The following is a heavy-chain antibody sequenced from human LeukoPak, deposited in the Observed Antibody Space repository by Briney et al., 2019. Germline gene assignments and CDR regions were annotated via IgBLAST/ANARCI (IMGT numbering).Heavy chain of an antibody. CDR1: GGTFSSYA. J-gene: IGHJ4*02. CDR3: ALTAATRGYFDY. V-gene: IGHV1-69*13. CDR2: IIPIFGTA. Sequence: SVKVSCKASGGTFSSYAISWVRQAPGQGLEWMGGIIPIFGTANYAQKFQGRVTITADESTSTAYMELCSLRSEDTAVYYCALTAATRGYFDYWGQGTLVTVSS. D-gene: IGHD2-15*01.